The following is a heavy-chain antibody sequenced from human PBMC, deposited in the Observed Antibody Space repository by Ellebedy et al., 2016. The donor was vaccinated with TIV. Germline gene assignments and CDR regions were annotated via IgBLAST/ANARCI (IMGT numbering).Heavy chain of an antibody. CDR2: INQDGGEK. CDR3: ARLIGGTCQCAFDI. CDR1: GFTISRHW. Sequence: GESLKISCAASGFTISRHWMSWVRQGPGKGLEWVANINQDGGEKNYLDSVRGRFTISRDNAKNSLSLQMNSLRAEDTAVYYCARLIGGTCQCAFDIWGQGTMVTVSS. J-gene: IGHJ3*02. D-gene: IGHD2-15*01. V-gene: IGHV3-7*01.